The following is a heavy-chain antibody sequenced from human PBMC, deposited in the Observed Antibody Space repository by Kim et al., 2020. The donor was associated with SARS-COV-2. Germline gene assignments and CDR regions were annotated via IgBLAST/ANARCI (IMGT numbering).Heavy chain of an antibody. V-gene: IGHV3-21*01. CDR1: GFTFSSYS. CDR3: ARDPRLGYCSGGSCSV. J-gene: IGHJ6*02. D-gene: IGHD2-15*01. CDR2: ISSSSSYI. Sequence: GGSLRLSCAASGFTFSSYSMNWVRQAPGKGLEWVSSISSSSSYIYYADSVKGRFTISRDNAKNSLYLQMNSLRAEDTAVYYCARDPRLGYCSGGSCSVWGQGTTVTVSS.